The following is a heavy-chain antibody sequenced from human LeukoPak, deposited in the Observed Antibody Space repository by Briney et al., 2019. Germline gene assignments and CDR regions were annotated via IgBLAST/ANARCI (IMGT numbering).Heavy chain of an antibody. Sequence: GGSLRLSCAVSGFSVSSNYMTWVRQAPGLGLEWVSLIYSSGTTKYADFVKGRFTISRDISKNTLYLQMSSLRADDTAVYYCARVTGPSSREWPYFDCWGLGTLVTVSS. D-gene: IGHD3-3*01. J-gene: IGHJ4*02. CDR1: GFSVSSNY. CDR3: ARVTGPSSREWPYFDC. V-gene: IGHV3-53*01. CDR2: IYSSGTT.